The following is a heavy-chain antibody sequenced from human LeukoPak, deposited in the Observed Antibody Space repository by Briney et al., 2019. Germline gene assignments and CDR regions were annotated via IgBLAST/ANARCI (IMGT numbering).Heavy chain of an antibody. CDR1: GYTFTSYD. CDR3: ARGALFYYGTNGLFWLDP. D-gene: IGHD2-8*01. Sequence: GASVKVSCKASGYTFTSYDINWVRQATGEGREWMGWMNPNSGNTDYAQKFQGKVTMTSDTSINTAYMELSSLTSDDTAVYYCARGALFYYGTNGLFWLDPWGAGTLVTVSS. CDR2: MNPNSGNT. V-gene: IGHV1-8*01. J-gene: IGHJ5*02.